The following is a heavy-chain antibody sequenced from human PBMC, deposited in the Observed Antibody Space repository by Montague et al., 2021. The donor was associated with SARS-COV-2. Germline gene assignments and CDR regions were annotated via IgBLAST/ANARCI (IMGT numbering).Heavy chain of an antibody. CDR2: IDWDDDK. V-gene: IGHV2-70*04. Sequence: PALVKPTQTLTLTCTFSGFSLSTSGMRASWIRQPPGKALEWLARIDWDDDKFYSTSLKTRLTISKDTSRNQVVLTMTSMGPVDTATYYCARSYYDILTAYYTPFDYWGQGTLVTVSS. CDR1: GFSLSTSGMR. CDR3: ARSYYDILTAYYTPFDY. J-gene: IGHJ4*02. D-gene: IGHD3-9*01.